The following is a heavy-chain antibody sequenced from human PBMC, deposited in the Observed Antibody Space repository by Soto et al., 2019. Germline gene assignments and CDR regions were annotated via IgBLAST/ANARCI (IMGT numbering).Heavy chain of an antibody. CDR3: AREGADIVVVPAATPYYYYGMDV. CDR1: GGSISSYY. V-gene: IGHV4-4*07. CDR2: IYTSGST. Sequence: SETLSLTCTVSGGSISSYYWSWIRQPAGKGLEWIGRIYTSGSTNYNPSLKSRVTMSVDTSKNQFSLKLSSVTAADTAVYYCAREGADIVVVPAATPYYYYGMDVWGQGTTVTVSS. D-gene: IGHD2-2*01. J-gene: IGHJ6*02.